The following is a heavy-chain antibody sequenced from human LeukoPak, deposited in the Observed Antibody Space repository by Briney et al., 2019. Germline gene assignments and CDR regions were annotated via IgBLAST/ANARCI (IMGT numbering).Heavy chain of an antibody. J-gene: IGHJ6*02. V-gene: IGHV3-30*04. CDR1: GFTFSSYA. CDR3: ARLSSSWYYYYYGMDV. CDR2: ISYDGSNK. Sequence: GRSLRLSCAASGFTFSSYAMHWVRQAPGKGLEWVAVISYDGSNKYYADSVKCRFTISRDNSKNTLYLQMNSLRAEDTAVYYCARLSSSWYYYYYGMDVWGQGTTVTVSS. D-gene: IGHD6-13*01.